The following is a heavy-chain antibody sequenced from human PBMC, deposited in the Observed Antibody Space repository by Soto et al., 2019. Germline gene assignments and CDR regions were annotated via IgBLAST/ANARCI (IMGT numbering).Heavy chain of an antibody. CDR2: INASGRT. J-gene: IGHJ5*02. CDR1: GEAFSGHF. D-gene: IGHD3-10*01. CDR3: ARGRSYFGSGTYAPNSHGFDA. V-gene: IGHV4-34*01. Sequence: SETLSLSCSVDGEAFSGHFWTWIRQSPGKGLEWIGEINASGRTNQRPSLKSRLLISLDKSKTHFTLNLRSLTAADTAVFFCARGRSYFGSGTYAPNSHGFDAWGQGTRVTVS.